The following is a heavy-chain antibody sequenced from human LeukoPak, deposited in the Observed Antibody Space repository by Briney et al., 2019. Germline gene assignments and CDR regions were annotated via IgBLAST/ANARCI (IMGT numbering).Heavy chain of an antibody. J-gene: IGHJ4*02. Sequence: GGSLSLSCAASGFTFSSYAMSWVRRAPGKGLEWVSAINGSGGSTYYADSVKGRFTISRDNSKNTLYLQMNSLRAEDTAVYYCAKVHLTYYFDSSGYGFQDYWGQGTLVTVSS. V-gene: IGHV3-23*01. CDR2: INGSGGST. D-gene: IGHD3-22*01. CDR3: AKVHLTYYFDSSGYGFQDY. CDR1: GFTFSSYA.